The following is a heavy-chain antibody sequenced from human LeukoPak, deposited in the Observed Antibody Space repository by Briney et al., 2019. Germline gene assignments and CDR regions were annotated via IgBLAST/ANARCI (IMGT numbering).Heavy chain of an antibody. Sequence: GGSLRLSCAASGFIFNIYSMNWVHQAPGKGLEWVSYISSSGSTIYYADSVKGRFTISRGNAKNFLYLQMNSLRDEDTAVYYCARGVNSGNYNYWYFDLWGRGTLVTVSS. CDR1: GFIFNIYS. D-gene: IGHD1-26*01. CDR2: ISSSGSTI. J-gene: IGHJ2*01. V-gene: IGHV3-48*02. CDR3: ARGVNSGNYNYWYFDL.